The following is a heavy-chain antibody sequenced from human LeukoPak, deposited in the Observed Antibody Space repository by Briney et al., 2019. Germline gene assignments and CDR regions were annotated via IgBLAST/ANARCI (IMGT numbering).Heavy chain of an antibody. CDR1: GGSFSGYY. CDR3: AKDRGNIVVVPAAPLDY. Sequence: ETLSLTCAVYGGSFSGYYWSWIRQAPGKGLEWVSAISGSGGSTYYADSVKGRFTISRDNSKNTLYLQMNSLRAEDTAVYYCAKDRGNIVVVPAAPLDYWGQGTLVTVSS. V-gene: IGHV3-23*01. J-gene: IGHJ4*02. D-gene: IGHD2-2*01. CDR2: ISGSGGST.